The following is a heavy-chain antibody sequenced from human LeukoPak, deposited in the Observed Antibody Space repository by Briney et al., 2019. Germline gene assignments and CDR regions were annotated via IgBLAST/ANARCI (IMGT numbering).Heavy chain of an antibody. Sequence: GASVKVSCKASGYTFTGYYMHWVRQAPGQGLEWMGWNNPNSGGTNYAQKFQGWVTMTRDTSISTAYMELSRLRSDDTAVYYCARRHSSSSRRGFGYWGQGTLVTVSS. CDR3: ARRHSSSSRRGFGY. CDR2: NNPNSGGT. J-gene: IGHJ4*02. CDR1: GYTFTGYY. V-gene: IGHV1-2*04. D-gene: IGHD6-6*01.